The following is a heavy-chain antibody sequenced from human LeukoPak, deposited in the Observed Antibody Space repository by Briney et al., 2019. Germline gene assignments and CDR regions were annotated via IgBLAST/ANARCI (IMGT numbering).Heavy chain of an antibody. J-gene: IGHJ3*02. CDR2: IDPSGGST. D-gene: IGHD3-22*01. CDR3: ARALGEHYYDSSWGAFDI. CDR1: GYTFTTYY. Sequence: ASVKVSCKASGYTFTTYYMHWVRQAPGQGLEWVGIIDPSGGSTSYAQKFQGRVTMTRDMSTTTVYMELSSLRSEDTAVYYCARALGEHYYDSSWGAFDIWGQGTMVTVSS. V-gene: IGHV1-46*01.